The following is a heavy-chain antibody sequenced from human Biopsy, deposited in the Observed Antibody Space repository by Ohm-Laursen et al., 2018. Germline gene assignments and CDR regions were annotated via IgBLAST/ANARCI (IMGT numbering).Heavy chain of an antibody. D-gene: IGHD1-14*01. V-gene: IGHV3-21*06. CDR3: ARGRSHLLPDHYWFDP. Sequence: SLRLSCAAPGFTFSSYGMSWVRQAPGKGLEWVSSISRSTSHILYAETLKGRFTSSRDNAKNSVYLQMNSLRAEDTGVYYCARGRSHLLPDHYWFDPWGQGTLVTVSS. CDR1: GFTFSSYG. CDR2: ISRSTSHI. J-gene: IGHJ5*02.